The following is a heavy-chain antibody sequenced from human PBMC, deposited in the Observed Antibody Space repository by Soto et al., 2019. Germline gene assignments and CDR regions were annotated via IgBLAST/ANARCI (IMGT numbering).Heavy chain of an antibody. V-gene: IGHV3-30*18. CDR3: AKDRTTSYYGMDV. CDR1: GFTFSSYG. Sequence: GGSLRLSCAASGFTFSSYGMHWVRQAPGKGLEWVAVISYDGSNKYYADSVKGRFTISRDNSKNTLYLQMNSLRAEDAAVYYCAKDRTTSYYGMDVWGQGXTVTVYS. J-gene: IGHJ6*02. CDR2: ISYDGSNK. D-gene: IGHD4-17*01.